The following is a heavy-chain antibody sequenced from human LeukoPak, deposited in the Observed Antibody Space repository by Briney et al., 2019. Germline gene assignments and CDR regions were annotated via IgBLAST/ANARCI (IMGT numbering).Heavy chain of an antibody. CDR3: ARAKLGGSGSYDY. D-gene: IGHD3-10*01. CDR1: GGSISSYY. Sequence: SETLSLTCTVSGGSISSYYWGWIRQPPGKGLEWIGSIYYSGSTYYNPSLKSRVTISVDTSKNQFSLKLSSVTAADTAVYYCARAKLGGSGSYDYWGQGTLVTVSS. J-gene: IGHJ4*02. V-gene: IGHV4-39*07. CDR2: IYYSGST.